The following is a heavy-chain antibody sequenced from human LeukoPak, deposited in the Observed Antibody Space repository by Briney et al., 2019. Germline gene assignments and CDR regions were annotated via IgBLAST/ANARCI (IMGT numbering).Heavy chain of an antibody. V-gene: IGHV3-30*18. CDR1: GFTFRSLG. Sequence: GGSLRLSCRASGFTFRSLGMHWVRQAPGKGLEWVAVIAYNGSSAYYGDSVKGRFTISRDNSKNTLYLQLNSLRPEDTAVYYCANLTPRGHGMDVWGHGTTVIVSS. CDR3: ANLTPRGHGMDV. CDR2: IAYNGSSA. J-gene: IGHJ6*02. D-gene: IGHD3-10*01.